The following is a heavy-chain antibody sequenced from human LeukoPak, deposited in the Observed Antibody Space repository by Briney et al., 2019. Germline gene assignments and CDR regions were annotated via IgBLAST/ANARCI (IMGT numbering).Heavy chain of an antibody. Sequence: GGSLRLSCAASGFTFSNYAMSWVRQAPGKGLEWVSAIRGSGGSTYYADSVKGRFTISRDNAKNSLYLQMNSLRAEDTAVYYCARTPGYCSGGNCYRYFQNWGQGTLVTVSS. J-gene: IGHJ1*01. V-gene: IGHV3-23*01. CDR3: ARTPGYCSGGNCYRYFQN. CDR1: GFTFSNYA. CDR2: IRGSGGST. D-gene: IGHD2-15*01.